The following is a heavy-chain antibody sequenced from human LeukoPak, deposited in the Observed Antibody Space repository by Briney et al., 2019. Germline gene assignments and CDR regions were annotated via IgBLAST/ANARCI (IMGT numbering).Heavy chain of an antibody. D-gene: IGHD6-19*01. Sequence: AGSLSLTCAASGFTFSNHAYHWLRQAPGKGLEWVAVISYDGTNKYYADSVKARFSISRDNSKNTMYLQMNRLRAEDKAMYYCASRVAGTREYYYWGQGGILSVSS. J-gene: IGHJ4*02. CDR3: ASRVAGTREYYY. CDR1: GFTFSNHA. V-gene: IGHV3-30-3*01. CDR2: ISYDGTNK.